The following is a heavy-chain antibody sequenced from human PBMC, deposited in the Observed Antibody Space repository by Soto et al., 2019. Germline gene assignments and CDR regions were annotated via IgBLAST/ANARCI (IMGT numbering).Heavy chain of an antibody. CDR1: GFTFSSYS. D-gene: IGHD5-18*01. CDR3: ARELKVQRWRYFDY. CDR2: ISSSSSTI. J-gene: IGHJ4*02. Sequence: GGSLRLSCAASGFTFSSYSMNWVRQAPGKGLEWVSYISSSSSTIYYADSVKGRCTISRDNAKNSRYLQMNSLRAEDTAVYYCARELKVQRWRYFDYWGQGTLVTVSS. V-gene: IGHV3-48*04.